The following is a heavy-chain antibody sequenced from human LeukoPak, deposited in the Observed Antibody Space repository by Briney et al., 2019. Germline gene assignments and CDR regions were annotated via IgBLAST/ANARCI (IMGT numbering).Heavy chain of an antibody. Sequence: ASVTVSCKASGYSFTTYGFSWVRQAPGQGLEWMGWISAYNGNTNYAQRLQGRVTMTTDTSTSTVYMELRSLRSDDTAVYYCAREVSGDPGGYWGQGTLVTVSS. V-gene: IGHV1-18*01. CDR1: GYSFTTYG. D-gene: IGHD7-27*01. CDR3: AREVSGDPGGY. CDR2: ISAYNGNT. J-gene: IGHJ4*02.